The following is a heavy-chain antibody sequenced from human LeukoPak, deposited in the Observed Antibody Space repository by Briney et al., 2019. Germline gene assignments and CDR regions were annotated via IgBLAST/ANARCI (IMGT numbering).Heavy chain of an antibody. D-gene: IGHD3-16*01. CDR2: RYYSGST. Sequence: PSETLSLTCSVSGGSISSYYWTWIRQPPGKGLEWIGYRYYSGSTTYNPSLKSRVTISVDTSKSQFSLKLISVTAADTAIYYCARVRGDFETDWGQGVLVTVSS. CDR1: GGSISSYY. V-gene: IGHV4-59*01. J-gene: IGHJ1*01. CDR3: ARVRGDFETD.